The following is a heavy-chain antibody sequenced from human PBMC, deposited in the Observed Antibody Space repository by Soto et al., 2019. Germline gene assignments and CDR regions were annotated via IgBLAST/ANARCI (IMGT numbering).Heavy chain of an antibody. Sequence: SETLSLTCAVYGGSFSGYYWSWIRQPPGKGLEWIGEINHSGSTNYNPSLKSRVTISVDTSKNQFSLKLSSVTAADTAVYYCARGRVQGIAVAGSPRNYYYYMDVWGKGTTVTVSS. V-gene: IGHV4-34*01. J-gene: IGHJ6*03. D-gene: IGHD6-19*01. CDR2: INHSGST. CDR3: ARGRVQGIAVAGSPRNYYYYMDV. CDR1: GGSFSGYY.